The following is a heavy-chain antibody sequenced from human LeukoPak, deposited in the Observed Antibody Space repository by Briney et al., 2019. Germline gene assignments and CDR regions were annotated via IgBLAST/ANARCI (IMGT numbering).Heavy chain of an antibody. Sequence: GGSLRLSCAASGFTFSSYSMNWVRQAPGKGLEWVSSISSSSNYIYYADSMKGRFTISRDNAKNSLYLQMNSLRAEDTAVYYCARSTSAFDIWGQGTMVTVSS. CDR3: ARSTSAFDI. CDR2: ISSSSNYI. J-gene: IGHJ3*02. CDR1: GFTFSSYS. D-gene: IGHD1-1*01. V-gene: IGHV3-21*01.